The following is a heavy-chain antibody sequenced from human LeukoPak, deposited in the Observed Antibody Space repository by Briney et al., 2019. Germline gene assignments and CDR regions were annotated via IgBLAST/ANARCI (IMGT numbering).Heavy chain of an antibody. V-gene: IGHV3-30*04. CDR3: ATGLQHNDPFDY. D-gene: IGHD6-13*01. Sequence: PGRSLRLSCAASGLTFSSYAMHWVRQAPGKGLEWVAVISYDGSNKYYADSVKGRFTISRDNSKNTLYLQMNSLRAEDTAVYYCATGLQHNDPFDYWGQGTLVTVSS. CDR2: ISYDGSNK. CDR1: GLTFSSYA. J-gene: IGHJ4*02.